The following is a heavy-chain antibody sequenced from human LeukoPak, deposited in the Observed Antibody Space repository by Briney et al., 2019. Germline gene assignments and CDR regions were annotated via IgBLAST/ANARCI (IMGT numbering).Heavy chain of an antibody. J-gene: IGHJ6*02. CDR1: GFTFSSYW. V-gene: IGHV3-74*01. CDR2: INSDGSST. CDR3: AREMATIYYYYGMDV. Sequence: GGSLRLSCAASGFTFSSYWMHWVRQAPGKGLVWVSRINSDGSSTSYADSVKGRFTISRDNAKNTLYLQMNSLRAEDTAVYYCAREMATIYYYYGMDVWGQGTTVTVSS. D-gene: IGHD5-24*01.